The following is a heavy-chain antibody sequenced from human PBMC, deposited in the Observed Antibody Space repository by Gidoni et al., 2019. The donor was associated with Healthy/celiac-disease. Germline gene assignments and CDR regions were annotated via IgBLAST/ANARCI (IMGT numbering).Heavy chain of an antibody. CDR1: GFPFSCYA. CDR3: AKAKTAVAGTNY. D-gene: IGHD6-19*01. Sequence: EVQLLESRGDLVQPRWSLLLSFAASGFPFSCYAMTWVRQAPGKGVEWVSTISGSGGSTYYADSVKGRFTMSRDNSKNTLYLQMNSLRAEDTAVYYCAKAKTAVAGTNYWGQGTLVTVSS. CDR2: ISGSGGST. J-gene: IGHJ4*02. V-gene: IGHV3-23*01.